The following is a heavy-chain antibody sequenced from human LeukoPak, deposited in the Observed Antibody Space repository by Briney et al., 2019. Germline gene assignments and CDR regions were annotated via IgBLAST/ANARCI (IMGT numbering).Heavy chain of an antibody. V-gene: IGHV1-2*02. CDR2: INPNSGGT. J-gene: IGHJ4*02. CDR1: GYTFTGCY. CDR3: ARASSLYYFDY. Sequence: ASVKVSCKASGYTFTGCYMHWVRQAPGQGLEWMGWINPNSGGTNYAQKFQGRVTMTRDTSISTAYMELSRLRSDDTAVYCCARASSLYYFDYWGQGTLVTVSS.